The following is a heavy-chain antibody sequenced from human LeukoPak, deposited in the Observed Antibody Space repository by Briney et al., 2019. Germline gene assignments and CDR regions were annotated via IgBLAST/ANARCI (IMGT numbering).Heavy chain of an antibody. CDR1: GFTFSSYG. V-gene: IGHV3-21*01. CDR2: ISSSSTYI. D-gene: IGHD1-26*01. CDR3: ARDGQGYSGSYYAPTNFDY. Sequence: GGSLRLSCAASGFTFSSYGMNWVRQAPGKGLEWVSSISSSSTYIYYADSVKGRFTISRDNAKNSLYLQMNSLRAEDTAVYYCARDGQGYSGSYYAPTNFDYWGQGTLVTVSS. J-gene: IGHJ4*02.